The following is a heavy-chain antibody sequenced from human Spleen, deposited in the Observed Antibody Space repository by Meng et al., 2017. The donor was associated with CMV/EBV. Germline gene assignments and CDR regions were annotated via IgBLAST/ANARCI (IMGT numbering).Heavy chain of an antibody. V-gene: IGHV4-34*01. D-gene: IGHD3-10*01. Sequence: GSLRLSCAVYGGSFSSYFWSWIRQTPGKGLEWIGEINHSGSTNYNPSLSSRVTISVDTSKNQFSLKVTSVTAADTAVYYCARLLLTYASGTYYNSYYGTDVWGQGTSVTVSS. CDR2: INHSGST. CDR3: ARLLLTYASGTYYNSYYGTDV. J-gene: IGHJ6*02. CDR1: GGSFSSYF.